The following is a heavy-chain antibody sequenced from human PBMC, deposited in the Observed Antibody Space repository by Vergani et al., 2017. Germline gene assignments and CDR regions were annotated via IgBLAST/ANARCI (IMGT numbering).Heavy chain of an antibody. CDR2: IHTSGRT. CDR3: ARGSCLGGSCYKPLFGY. Sequence: QVQLQESGPGLVKPSQTLSLTCTVSGGSINSHNYYWSWIRQPAGKGLEWIGRIHTSGRTNYNPSLKSRVTMSEDTSKNQFSLNLTSVTAADTAVYFCARGSCLGGSCYKPLFGYWGQGILGTVSS. D-gene: IGHD2-15*01. V-gene: IGHV4-61*02. J-gene: IGHJ4*02. CDR1: GGSINSHNYY.